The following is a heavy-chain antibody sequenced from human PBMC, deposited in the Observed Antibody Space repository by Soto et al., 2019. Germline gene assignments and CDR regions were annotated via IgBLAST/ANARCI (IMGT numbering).Heavy chain of an antibody. CDR3: TRGFGSNGGDYCYYYGMDV. CDR2: INPNSGGT. D-gene: IGHD4-17*01. J-gene: IGHJ6*02. Sequence: QVQLVQSGAEVKKPGASVKVSCKASGYTFTGYNMHWVRQAPGQGLEWMGWINPNSGGTNYAQKFQGWVTMTRDTSISTVYMQLSRLRSDDTAVYYCTRGFGSNGGDYCYYYGMDVWGQGTTVTVSS. CDR1: GYTFTGYN. V-gene: IGHV1-2*04.